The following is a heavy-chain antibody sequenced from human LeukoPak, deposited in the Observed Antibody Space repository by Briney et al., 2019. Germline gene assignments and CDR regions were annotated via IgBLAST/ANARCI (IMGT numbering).Heavy chain of an antibody. CDR3: TTVTTYYYGSGRRKKNDY. CDR2: IRFDGSNK. V-gene: IGHV3-30*02. CDR1: GFTFSSYG. D-gene: IGHD3-10*01. Sequence: GGSLRLSCAASGFTFSSYGMHWVRQAPGKGLEWVAFIRFDGSNKYYADSVKGRFTISRDNSKNTLYLQMNSLRAEDTAVYYCTTVTTYYYGSGRRKKNDYWGQGTLVTVSS. J-gene: IGHJ4*02.